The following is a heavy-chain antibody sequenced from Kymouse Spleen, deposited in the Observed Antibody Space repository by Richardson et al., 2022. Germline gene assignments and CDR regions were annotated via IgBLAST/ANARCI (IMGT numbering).Heavy chain of an antibody. CDR1: GFTFSSYG. CDR3: ARDYDILTGPFDY. V-gene: IGHV3-33*01. D-gene: IGHD3-9*01. CDR2: IWYDGSNK. Sequence: QVQLVESGGGVVQPGRSLRLSCAASGFTFSSYGMHWVRQAPGKGLEWVAVIWYDGSNKYYADSVKGRFTISRDNSKNTLYLQMNSLRAEDTAVYYCARDYDILTGPFDYWGQGTLVTVSS. J-gene: IGHJ4*02.